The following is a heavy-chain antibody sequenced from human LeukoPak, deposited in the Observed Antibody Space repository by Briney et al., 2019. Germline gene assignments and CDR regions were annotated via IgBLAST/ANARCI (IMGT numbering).Heavy chain of an antibody. CDR1: GFTFSSYA. Sequence: GGSLRLSCAASGFTFSSYAMSWVRQAPGKGLEWVSAISGSGGSTYYADSVKGRFTISRDNSKNTLYLQMNSLRAEDTAVYYCAKDSKIFGVVISLGYWGQGTLVTVSS. CDR3: AKDSKIFGVVISLGY. J-gene: IGHJ4*02. D-gene: IGHD3-3*01. CDR2: ISGSGGST. V-gene: IGHV3-23*01.